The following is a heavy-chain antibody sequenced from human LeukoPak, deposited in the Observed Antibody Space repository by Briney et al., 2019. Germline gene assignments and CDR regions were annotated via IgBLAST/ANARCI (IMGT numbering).Heavy chain of an antibody. CDR1: GFTFSSYD. V-gene: IGHV3-13*01. Sequence: PGGSLRLSCAASGFTFSSYDMHWVRQVTGKGLEWVSVIGTAGDAYSPGSVKGRFTISRENAKNTLYLQMNNLRVGDTDLSFCVRSLGSSSWSVGGVFDIWGQGTLVTVPS. CDR2: IGTAGDA. J-gene: IGHJ3*02. CDR3: VRSLGSSSWSVGGVFDI. D-gene: IGHD6-13*01.